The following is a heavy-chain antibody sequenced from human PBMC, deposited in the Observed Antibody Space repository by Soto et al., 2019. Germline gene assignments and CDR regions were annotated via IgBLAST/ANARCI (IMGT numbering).Heavy chain of an antibody. CDR1: GGSISSYY. D-gene: IGHD1-26*01. Sequence: SETLSLTCTVSGGSISSYYWSWIRQPPGKGLEWIGYIYYSGSTNYNPSLKSRVTISVDTSKNQFSLKLSSVTAADTAVYYCAREGDTGTPYWGQGTLVTVSS. CDR3: AREGDTGTPY. CDR2: IYYSGST. V-gene: IGHV4-59*01. J-gene: IGHJ4*02.